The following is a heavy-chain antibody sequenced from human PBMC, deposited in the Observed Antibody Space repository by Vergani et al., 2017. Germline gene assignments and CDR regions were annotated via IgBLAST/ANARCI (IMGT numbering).Heavy chain of an antibody. J-gene: IGHJ4*02. CDR1: GYTFTSYG. CDR3: ARDPGPGYCSGGSCYXFDY. Sequence: QVQLVQSGAEVKKPGASVKVSCKASGYTFTSYGISWVRQAPGQGLEWMGWISAYNGNTNYAQKLQGRVTMTTDTSTGTAYMELRSLRSDDTAVYYCARDPGPGYCSGGSCYXFDYWGQGTLVAVSS. CDR2: ISAYNGNT. V-gene: IGHV1-18*01. D-gene: IGHD2-15*01.